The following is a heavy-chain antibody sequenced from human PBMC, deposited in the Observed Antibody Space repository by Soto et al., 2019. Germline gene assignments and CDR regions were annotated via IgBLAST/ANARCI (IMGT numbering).Heavy chain of an antibody. V-gene: IGHV3-33*01. CDR3: ARGGAFLSLLLDY. Sequence: GGSLRLSCAASGFTFSSYGMHWVRQAPGKGLEWVAVIWYDGSNKYYADSVKGRFTISRDNSKNTLYLQMNSLRAEDTAVYYCARGGAFLSLLLDYWGQGTLVTVSS. CDR2: IWYDGSNK. CDR1: GFTFSSYG. D-gene: IGHD3-10*01. J-gene: IGHJ4*02.